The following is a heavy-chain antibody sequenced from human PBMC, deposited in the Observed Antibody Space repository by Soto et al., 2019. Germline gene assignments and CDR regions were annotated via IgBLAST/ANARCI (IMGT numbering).Heavy chain of an antibody. CDR3: ARDHTPTYYDFWSGPIGYYGMDV. D-gene: IGHD3-3*01. CDR2: ISYDGSNK. Sequence: GGSLRLSCAASGFTFISYAMHWVRQAPGKGLEWVAVISYDGSNKYYADSVRGRFTISRDNSKNTLYLQMNSLRAEDTAVYYCARDHTPTYYDFWSGPIGYYGMDVWGQGTTVTVSS. J-gene: IGHJ6*02. CDR1: GFTFISYA. V-gene: IGHV3-30-3*01.